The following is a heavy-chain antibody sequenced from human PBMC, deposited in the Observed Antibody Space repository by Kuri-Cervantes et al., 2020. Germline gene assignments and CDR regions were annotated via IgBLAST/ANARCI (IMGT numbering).Heavy chain of an antibody. CDR1: GFSLSTTGVA. CDR2: IDWDDDK. D-gene: IGHD5-18*01. CDR3: ARSVRAYTYGADY. J-gene: IGHJ4*02. V-gene: IGHV2-70*11. Sequence: SGPTLVKPTQTLTLTCTFSGFSLSTTGVAVAWIRQPPGKALEWLARIDWDDDKYYSTSLKTRLTISKDTSKNQVVLTMTNMDPVDTATYYCARSVRAYTYGADYWGQGNRVTVSS.